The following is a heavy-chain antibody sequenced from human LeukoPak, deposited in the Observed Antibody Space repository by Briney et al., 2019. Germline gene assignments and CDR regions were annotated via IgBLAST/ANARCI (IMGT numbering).Heavy chain of an antibody. J-gene: IGHJ3*02. CDR1: GFTFSSYS. D-gene: IGHD3-10*01. Sequence: GGSLRLSCAASGFTFSSYSLNWIRQAPGKGLEWVSSISSSGNYIFYGDSLKGRFTISRDNAKNSLYLQLNSLRAEDTAVYYCARGRSVIRGPPFDAFDIWGQGTEVTVSS. CDR3: ARGRSVIRGPPFDAFDI. CDR2: ISSSGNYI. V-gene: IGHV3-21*01.